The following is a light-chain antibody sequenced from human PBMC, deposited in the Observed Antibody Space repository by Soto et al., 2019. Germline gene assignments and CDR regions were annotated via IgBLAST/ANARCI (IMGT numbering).Light chain of an antibody. J-gene: IGKJ5*01. CDR2: GAS. CDR1: QSVRNNY. CDR3: QQYGSSIT. Sequence: EIVLTQSPGTLSLSPGERATLSCRASQSVRNNYLAWYQQRPGQAPRPLIYGASSRATGIPDRFSGSGSGTDFALTINRLEAEDFAVDYCQQYGSSITFGQGTRLEIK. V-gene: IGKV3-20*01.